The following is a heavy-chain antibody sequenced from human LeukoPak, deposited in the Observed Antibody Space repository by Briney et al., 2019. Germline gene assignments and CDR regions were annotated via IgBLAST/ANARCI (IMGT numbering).Heavy chain of an antibody. Sequence: GGSLRLSCAASGFTVSNNYMSWVRQAPGKELEWVSLIYSGGSTSYADSVKGRFTISRDNSKNMLYLQMNSLRAEDTAVYYCAKDLYTSRYACCFDYWGQGTLVTVSS. D-gene: IGHD6-13*01. V-gene: IGHV3-53*01. CDR2: IYSGGST. CDR1: GFTVSNNY. J-gene: IGHJ4*02. CDR3: AKDLYTSRYACCFDY.